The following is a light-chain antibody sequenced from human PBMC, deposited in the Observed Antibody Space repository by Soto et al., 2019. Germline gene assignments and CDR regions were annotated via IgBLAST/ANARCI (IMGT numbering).Light chain of an antibody. CDR1: QSVSSY. V-gene: IGKV3-11*01. CDR2: DAS. J-gene: IGKJ5*01. CDR3: QQRTNWPLIT. Sequence: EIVLTQSPATLSLSPGERATLSCRAGQSVSSYLAWYQQKPGQAPRLLIYDASNRATGIPARFSGSGSGTDFTLTIGSLEPEDFAVYYCQQRTNWPLITFGQGTRLEIK.